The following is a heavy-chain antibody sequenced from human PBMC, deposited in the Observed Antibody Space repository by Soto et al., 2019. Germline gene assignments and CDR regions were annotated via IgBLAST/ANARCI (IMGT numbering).Heavy chain of an antibody. CDR3: TTVRLRYRLPDY. Sequence: GGSLRLSCAASGFTFSSDGMHWVRQAPGKGLEWVAVISYDGSYQYYVDSVKGRFTISRDNSKNTLYLQMNSLKTEDTAVYYCTTVRLRYRLPDYWGQGTLVTVSS. CDR2: ISYDGSYQ. J-gene: IGHJ4*02. D-gene: IGHD1-26*01. CDR1: GFTFSSDG. V-gene: IGHV3-30*03.